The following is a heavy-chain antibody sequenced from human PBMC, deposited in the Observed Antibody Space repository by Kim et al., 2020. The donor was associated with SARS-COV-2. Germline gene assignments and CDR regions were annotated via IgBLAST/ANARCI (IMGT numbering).Heavy chain of an antibody. J-gene: IGHJ1*01. CDR2: IIPIFGTA. CDR1: GGTFSSYA. D-gene: IGHD6-13*01. V-gene: IGHV1-69*13. CDR3: ASYFVSSSSHELLKQNAEYFQH. Sequence: SVKVSCKASGGTFSSYAISWVRQAPGQGLEWMGGIIPIFGTANYAQKFQGRVTITADESTSTAYMELSSLRSEDTAVYYCASYFVSSSSHELLKQNAEYFQHWGQGTLVTVSS.